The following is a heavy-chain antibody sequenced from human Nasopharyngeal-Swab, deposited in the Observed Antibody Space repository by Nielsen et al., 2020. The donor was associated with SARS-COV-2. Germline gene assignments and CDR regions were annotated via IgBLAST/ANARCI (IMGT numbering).Heavy chain of an antibody. J-gene: IGHJ4*02. CDR1: GFTLDDYA. Sequence: SCAASGFTLDDYAMHWVRQAPGKGLEWVSGISWNSGSIGYADSVKGRFTISRDNAKNSLYLQMNSLRAEDTALYYCAKDGIDERFDYWGQGTLVTVSS. V-gene: IGHV3-9*01. D-gene: IGHD1-1*01. CDR2: ISWNSGSI. CDR3: AKDGIDERFDY.